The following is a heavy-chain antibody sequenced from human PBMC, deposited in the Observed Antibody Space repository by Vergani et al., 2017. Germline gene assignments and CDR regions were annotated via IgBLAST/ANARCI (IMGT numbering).Heavy chain of an antibody. CDR2: IDHTGRP. J-gene: IGHJ6*03. CDR3: ARVNTETNGHLYYYYYIDV. CDR1: GGSFTSYH. D-gene: IGHD4-11*01. V-gene: IGHV4-34*01. Sequence: QVQLQQWGGGLLKPSETLSLNCVVNGGSFTSYHWTWIRQSPGEGLEWVGDIDHTGRPDYNPSLKSRLTMSVDKSRNQFSLTLNSVTATDTAIYFCARVNTETNGHLYYYYYIDVWGQGTAVTVS.